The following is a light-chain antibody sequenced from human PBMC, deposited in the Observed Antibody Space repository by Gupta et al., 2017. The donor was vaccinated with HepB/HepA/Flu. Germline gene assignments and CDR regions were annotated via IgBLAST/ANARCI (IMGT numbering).Light chain of an antibody. J-gene: IGKJ1*01. Sequence: DLVLTQPPLSLPVTPGEPASISCRSSQSLLHSNGYNYLDWYLQKPGQSPQLLIYLGSNRASGVPDRFSGSGSGTDLTLKISRVEAEDVGVYYCMQAIQNPWTCGRGTKVEIK. CDR3: MQAIQNPWT. CDR1: QSLLHSNGYNY. CDR2: LGS. V-gene: IGKV2-28*01.